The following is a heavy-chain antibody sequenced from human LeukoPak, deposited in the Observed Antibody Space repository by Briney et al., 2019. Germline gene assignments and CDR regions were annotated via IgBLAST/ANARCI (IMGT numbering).Heavy chain of an antibody. CDR2: ISGSGGST. CDR1: GLTFSSYA. J-gene: IGHJ4*02. D-gene: IGHD6-19*01. Sequence: PGGCLRLSCAASGLTFSSYAMTSVRQPPGKGLEWVSGISGSGGSTYYADSVKGRFTISRDNSKNTLYLQMNSLRAEDTAVYYCATYSSGWSLGGYWGQGTLVTVSS. V-gene: IGHV3-23*01. CDR3: ATYSSGWSLGGY.